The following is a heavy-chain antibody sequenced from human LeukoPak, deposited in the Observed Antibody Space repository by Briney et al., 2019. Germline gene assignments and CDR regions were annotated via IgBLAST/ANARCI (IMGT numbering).Heavy chain of an antibody. J-gene: IGHJ4*02. CDR1: GDSVSNNGVA. CDR2: TFYRSKWSS. CDR3: ARDLESGSYEHYFDY. Sequence: SQTLSLTCAISGDSVSNNGVAWNWIRQSPSRGLEWLGRTFYRSKWSSDYALSVKSRITINPDTSKNQFSLQLNSVTPDDTAVYYCARDLESGSYEHYFDYWGQGTLVTVSS. V-gene: IGHV6-1*01. D-gene: IGHD1-26*01.